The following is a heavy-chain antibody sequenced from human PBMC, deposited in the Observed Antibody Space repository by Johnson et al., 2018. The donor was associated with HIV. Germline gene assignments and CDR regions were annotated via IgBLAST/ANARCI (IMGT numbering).Heavy chain of an antibody. Sequence: VQLVESGGGVVQPGRSLRLSCAASGFTISSYGMHWVRQAPGKGLEWVAVISYGETTDYAAPVKGRFTISRDDSKNTLYLQMNSLTTEDTAVYYCTTAIVIDAFDIWGQGTMVTVSS. V-gene: IGHV3-30*03. J-gene: IGHJ3*02. CDR2: ISYGETT. CDR3: TTAIVIDAFDI. CDR1: GFTISSYG. D-gene: IGHD3-16*02.